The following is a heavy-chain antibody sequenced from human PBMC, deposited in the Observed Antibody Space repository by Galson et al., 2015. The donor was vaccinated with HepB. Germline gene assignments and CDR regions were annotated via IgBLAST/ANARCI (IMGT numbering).Heavy chain of an antibody. D-gene: IGHD1-1*01. Sequence: SLRLSCAASGFTFSRYWMGWVRQAPGKGLEWVANIRQDGRETQYADSVKGRFTISRDNPKSSLYLEMNSLRAEDTAVYYCASASDDRLGFWGQGTLVTVSS. J-gene: IGHJ4*02. CDR2: IRQDGRET. CDR1: GFTFSRYW. CDR3: ASASDDRLGF. V-gene: IGHV3-7*03.